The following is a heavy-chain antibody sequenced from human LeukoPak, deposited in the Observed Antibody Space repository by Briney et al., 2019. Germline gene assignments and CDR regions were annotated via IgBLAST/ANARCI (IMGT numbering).Heavy chain of an antibody. J-gene: IGHJ5*02. CDR2: INPNSGGT. CDR3: ARRPGSGELLTVGNWFDP. V-gene: IGHV1-2*06. Sequence: GASVKVSCKASGYTFTGYYMHWVRQAPGQGLEWMGRINPNSGGTNYAQKFQGRVTMTRDTSISTAYMELSRLRSDGTAVYYCARRPGSGELLTVGNWFDPWGQGTLVTVSS. CDR1: GYTFTGYY. D-gene: IGHD3-10*01.